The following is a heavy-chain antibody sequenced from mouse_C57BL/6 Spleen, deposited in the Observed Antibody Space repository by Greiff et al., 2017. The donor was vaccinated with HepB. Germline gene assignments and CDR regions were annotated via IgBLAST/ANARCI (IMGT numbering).Heavy chain of an antibody. D-gene: IGHD1-2*01. V-gene: IGHV1-59*01. J-gene: IGHJ3*01. CDR1: GYTFTSYW. Sequence: VQLQQPGAELVRPGTSVKLSCKASGYTFTSYWMHWVKQRPGQGLEWIGVIDPSDSYTNYNQKFKGKATLTVDTSSSTAYMQLSSLTSEDSAVYYCARSLLRSPFAYGGQGTLVTVSA. CDR2: IDPSDSYT. CDR3: ARSLLRSPFAY.